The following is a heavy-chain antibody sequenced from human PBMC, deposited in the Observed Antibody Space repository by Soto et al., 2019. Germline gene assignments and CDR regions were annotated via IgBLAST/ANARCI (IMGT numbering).Heavy chain of an antibody. D-gene: IGHD2-2*01. J-gene: IGHJ4*02. Sequence: GGSLRLSCGASGFTFNNYAMNWVRQAPGKRLEWVSGISGSGDSTYYADSVKGRFTISRDSSKNTLYLQMNSLRAEDTAVYYCARARYCSSSTCYLDYWGQGTLVTVSS. CDR1: GFTFNNYA. CDR2: ISGSGDST. V-gene: IGHV3-23*01. CDR3: ARARYCSSSTCYLDY.